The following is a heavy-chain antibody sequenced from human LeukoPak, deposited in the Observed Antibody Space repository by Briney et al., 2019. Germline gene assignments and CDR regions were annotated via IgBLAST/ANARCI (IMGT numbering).Heavy chain of an antibody. V-gene: IGHV4-39*01. D-gene: IGHD3/OR15-3a*01. CDR3: ARHTLDWLSDY. CDR1: GDSISSGPYY. J-gene: IGHJ4*02. CDR2: IYYGENT. Sequence: SETLSLTCTVSGDSISSGPYYWGWVRQPPGTGLEGLGNIYYGENTYYNPSLKSRVTISINTSNNQFYLQLSSLTAADTAVYYCARHTLDWLSDYWGQGTLVTVSS.